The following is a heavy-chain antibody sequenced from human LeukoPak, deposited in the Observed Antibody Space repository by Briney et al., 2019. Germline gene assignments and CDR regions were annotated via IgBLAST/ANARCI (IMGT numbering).Heavy chain of an antibody. CDR1: SGSISSTSYY. CDR2: IYYSGST. CDR3: ARHGGVAAFDY. D-gene: IGHD6-19*01. V-gene: IGHV4-39*01. Sequence: ESSETLSLTCTVSSGSISSTSYYWGWIRQPPGKGLEWIGSIYYSGSTYYNPSLKSRVTISVDTSKNQFSLKLSSVTAADTAMYYCARHGGVAAFDYWGQGALVSVSS. J-gene: IGHJ4*02.